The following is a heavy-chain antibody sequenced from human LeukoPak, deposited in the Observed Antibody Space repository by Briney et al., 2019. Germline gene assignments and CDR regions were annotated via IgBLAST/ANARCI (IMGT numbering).Heavy chain of an antibody. V-gene: IGHV4-59*01. J-gene: IGHJ4*02. CDR3: GRLGGSSFDY. D-gene: IGHD2-15*01. CDR1: GGSISSYY. CDR2: IYYSGST. Sequence: SETLSLTCTASGGSISSYYWSWIRQPPGKGLEWIGYIYYSGSTNYNPSLKSRVTISVDTFKNQFSLKLSSVPAADTAVYYCGRLGGSSFDYWGQGTLVTVSS.